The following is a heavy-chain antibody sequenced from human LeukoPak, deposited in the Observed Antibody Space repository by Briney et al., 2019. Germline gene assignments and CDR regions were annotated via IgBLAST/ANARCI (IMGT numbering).Heavy chain of an antibody. J-gene: IGHJ6*03. CDR1: GGSFSGYY. Sequence: SETLSLTCAVYGGSFSGYYWSWIRQPPGKGLEWIGEINHSGSTNYNPSLKSRVTISVDTSKNQFSLKLSSVTAADTAVYYCARGWDIVVVPAASPYMDVWGKGTTVTVSS. V-gene: IGHV4-34*01. CDR2: INHSGST. CDR3: ARGWDIVVVPAASPYMDV. D-gene: IGHD2-2*01.